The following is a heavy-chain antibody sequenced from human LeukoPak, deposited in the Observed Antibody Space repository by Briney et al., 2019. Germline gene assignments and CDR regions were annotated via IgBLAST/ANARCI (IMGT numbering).Heavy chain of an antibody. CDR3: AKGAIEYSSSSAFDY. D-gene: IGHD6-6*01. V-gene: IGHV3-9*03. CDR2: VSWNSISI. CDR1: GFTFDDYA. J-gene: IGHJ4*02. Sequence: PGGSLRLSCAASGFTFDDYAMHWVRQAPGKGLEWVSGVSWNSISIGYADSVKGRFTISRDNAKNSLYLQMNSLRAEDMALYYCAKGAIEYSSSSAFDYWGQGTLVTVSS.